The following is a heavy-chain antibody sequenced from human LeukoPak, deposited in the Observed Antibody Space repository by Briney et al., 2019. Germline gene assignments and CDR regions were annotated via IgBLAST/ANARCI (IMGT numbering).Heavy chain of an antibody. CDR3: ARENGDYALDY. D-gene: IGHD4-17*01. CDR2: IYYSGST. V-gene: IGHV4-39*07. J-gene: IGHJ4*02. Sequence: PSETLSLTCTVSGGSISSSSYYWGWIRQPPGKGLEWIGSIYYSGSTYYNPSLKSRVTISLDKSKNQFSLSLTSVTVADTAVYYCARENGDYALDYWGQGTLVTVSS. CDR1: GGSISSSSYY.